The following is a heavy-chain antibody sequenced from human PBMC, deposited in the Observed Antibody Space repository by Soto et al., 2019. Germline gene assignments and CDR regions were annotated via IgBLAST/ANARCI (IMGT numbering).Heavy chain of an antibody. V-gene: IGHV4-59*01. Sequence: QVQLQESGPGLVKPSETLSLTCTVSGGSISNYYWSWIRQTPGKGLEWIGHIYYSGSTNYNPSLKCRVTISVDTSKNQFSLKLSSVTAADTAVYYCAREAVRDDFWSGYYSPYYYFYVDVWGKGTTVTVSS. D-gene: IGHD3-3*01. J-gene: IGHJ6*03. CDR2: IYYSGST. CDR3: AREAVRDDFWSGYYSPYYYFYVDV. CDR1: GGSISNYY.